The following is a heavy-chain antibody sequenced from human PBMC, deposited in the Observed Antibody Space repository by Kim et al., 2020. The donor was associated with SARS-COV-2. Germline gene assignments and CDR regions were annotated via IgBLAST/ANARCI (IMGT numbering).Heavy chain of an antibody. CDR1: GFTFSSYG. CDR2: IWYDGSNK. J-gene: IGHJ3*02. D-gene: IGHD4-17*01. V-gene: IGHV3-33*01. Sequence: GGSLRLSCAASGFTFSSYGMHWVRQAPGKGLEWVAVIWYDGSNKYYADSVKGRFTISRDNSKNTLYLQMNSLRAEDTAVYYCARDELKSGATVRRAFDIWGQGTMVTVSS. CDR3: ARDELKSGATVRRAFDI.